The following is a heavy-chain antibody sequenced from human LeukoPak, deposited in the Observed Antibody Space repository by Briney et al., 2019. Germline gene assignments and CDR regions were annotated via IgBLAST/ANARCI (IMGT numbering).Heavy chain of an antibody. D-gene: IGHD3-22*01. CDR2: IYDSGST. CDR1: GGSISSYY. Sequence: SETLSLTCTVSGGSISSYYWSWIRQPPGKGLEWIGYIYDSGSTNYNPSLKSRVTISVDTSKNQFSLKLSSVTAADTAVFYCVSLTTADAFDIWGQGTMVTVSS. V-gene: IGHV4-59*01. J-gene: IGHJ3*02. CDR3: VSLTTADAFDI.